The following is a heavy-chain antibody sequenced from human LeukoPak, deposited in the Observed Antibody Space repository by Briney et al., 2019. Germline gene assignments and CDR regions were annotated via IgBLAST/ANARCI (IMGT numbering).Heavy chain of an antibody. D-gene: IGHD1-7*01. Sequence: GGSLRLSCAASGFSLSSYWMTWVRQAPGKGLEWVSSISSSSSYIYYADSVKGRFTISRDNAKNSLYLQMNSLRAEDTAVYYCARAHNWKYGSFDFWGQGTLVTVSS. V-gene: IGHV3-21*01. CDR2: ISSSSSYI. J-gene: IGHJ4*02. CDR1: GFSLSSYW. CDR3: ARAHNWKYGSFDF.